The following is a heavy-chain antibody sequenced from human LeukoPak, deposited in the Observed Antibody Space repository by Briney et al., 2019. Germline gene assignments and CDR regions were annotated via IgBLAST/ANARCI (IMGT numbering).Heavy chain of an antibody. Sequence: GGSLRLSCAASGFTLRNYWMHWVRQTPGKGLLWVSRINGDGTSATYAGSVKGRFTISRDNAKNTLYLQMNSLRAEDTSVYYCARVAYCGGDCYSLDYYYMDVWGKGTTVTVSS. CDR2: INGDGTSA. CDR3: ARVAYCGGDCYSLDYYYMDV. CDR1: GFTLRNYW. J-gene: IGHJ6*03. D-gene: IGHD2-21*02. V-gene: IGHV3-74*01.